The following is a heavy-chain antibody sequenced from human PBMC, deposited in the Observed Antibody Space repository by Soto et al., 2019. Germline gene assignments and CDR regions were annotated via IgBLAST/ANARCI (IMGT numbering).Heavy chain of an antibody. CDR1: GFTFSSYA. V-gene: IGHV3-23*01. Sequence: GGSLRLSCAASGFTFSSYAMSWVRQAPGKGLEWVSAISGSGGSTYYADSVKGRFTISRDNSKNTLYLQMNSLRAEDTAVYYCAKRRGATVTKSGFIDYWGQGTLVTVSS. D-gene: IGHD4-17*01. J-gene: IGHJ4*02. CDR2: ISGSGGST. CDR3: AKRRGATVTKSGFIDY.